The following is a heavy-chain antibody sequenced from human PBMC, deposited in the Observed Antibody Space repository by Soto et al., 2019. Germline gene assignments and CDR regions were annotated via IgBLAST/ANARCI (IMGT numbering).Heavy chain of an antibody. CDR1: GYTFTNYY. CDR2: INPSGGST. D-gene: IGHD6-25*01. Sequence: QVQLVQSGAEVKKPGASVKVSCKASGYTFTNYYMHWVRQAPRQGLEWMGIINPSGGSTSYAQKCQGRVTMTSDTSTSTVYMELSSLRSEDTAVYYCARGDGRGSSGFYYYYGMDVWGHGTTVTVSS. J-gene: IGHJ6*02. V-gene: IGHV1-46*01. CDR3: ARGDGRGSSGFYYYYGMDV.